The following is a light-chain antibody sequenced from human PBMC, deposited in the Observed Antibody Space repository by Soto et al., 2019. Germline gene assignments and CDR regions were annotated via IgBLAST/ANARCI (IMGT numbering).Light chain of an antibody. CDR1: MRDVGAYNL. CDR3: SADIARSSLV. CDR2: EVR. Sequence: QSVLTQPPSVSGSPGQSITISCSGTMRDVGAYNLVSWYQQHPGTAPKLIIYEVRNRPSGISSRFSGSRSGNTASLTISGLQSDDDGDYYCSADIARSSLVFGRGTKVTVL. J-gene: IGLJ3*02. V-gene: IGLV2-14*01.